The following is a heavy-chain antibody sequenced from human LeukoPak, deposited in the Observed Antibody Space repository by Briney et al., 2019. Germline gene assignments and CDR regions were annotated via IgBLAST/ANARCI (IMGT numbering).Heavy chain of an antibody. CDR2: ISGSGDNT. J-gene: IGHJ4*02. Sequence: GGSLRLSCAASGFTFSTYFMSWVRQAPGKGLEWVSVISGSGDNTYYADSVKGRFTISRDNSKNMLYLQMNSLRAEDTAVYYCAKWKYSNSGIDDYWGQGTLVTVSS. D-gene: IGHD6-6*01. CDR3: AKWKYSNSGIDDY. V-gene: IGHV3-23*01. CDR1: GFTFSTYF.